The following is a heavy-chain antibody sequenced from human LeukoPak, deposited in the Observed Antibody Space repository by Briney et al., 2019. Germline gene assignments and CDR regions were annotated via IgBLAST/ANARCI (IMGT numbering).Heavy chain of an antibody. CDR1: GGSVSSGTYY. CDR2: IYNRGST. J-gene: IGHJ5*02. D-gene: IGHD4-17*01. Sequence: PSETLSLTCTVSGGSVSSGTYYWSWIRQPPGKGLEWIGYIYNRGSTKSNPSLKSRATILVDTSKNQFSLKLSSVTAADTAVYYCARDPYGEGWFDPWGQGTLVTASS. V-gene: IGHV4-61*01. CDR3: ARDPYGEGWFDP.